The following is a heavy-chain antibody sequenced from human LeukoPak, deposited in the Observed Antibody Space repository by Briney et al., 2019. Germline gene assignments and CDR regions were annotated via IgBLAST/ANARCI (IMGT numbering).Heavy chain of an antibody. J-gene: IGHJ4*02. D-gene: IGHD3-10*01. Sequence: GGSLRLSCAASGFTFSDYYMSWIRQAPGKGLEWVSYISSSGSTIYYADSVKGRFTISRVNAKNSLYLQMNSLRAEDTAVYYCARDPALWFGELSHFDYWGQGTLVTVSS. V-gene: IGHV3-11*01. CDR1: GFTFSDYY. CDR3: ARDPALWFGELSHFDY. CDR2: ISSSGSTI.